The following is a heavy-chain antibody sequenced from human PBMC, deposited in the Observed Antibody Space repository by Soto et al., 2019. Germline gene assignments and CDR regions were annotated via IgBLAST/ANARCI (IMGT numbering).Heavy chain of an antibody. CDR2: IIPIFGTA. Sequence: SVKVSCKASGGTFSSYAISWVRQAPGQGLEWMGGIIPIFGTANYAQKFQGRVTITADESTSTAYMELSSLRSEDTAVYYCARDHSGSSGAGYYYYGMDVWGQRTTVTVSS. J-gene: IGHJ6*02. CDR3: ARDHSGSSGAGYYYYGMDV. V-gene: IGHV1-69*13. D-gene: IGHD6-6*01. CDR1: GGTFSSYA.